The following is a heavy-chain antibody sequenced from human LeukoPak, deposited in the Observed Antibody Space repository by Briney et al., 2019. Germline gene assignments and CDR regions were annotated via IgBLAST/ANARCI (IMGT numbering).Heavy chain of an antibody. D-gene: IGHD3-22*01. CDR2: FDPEDGET. J-gene: IGHJ4*02. V-gene: IGHV1-24*01. Sequence: GASVKVSCKVSGYTLTELSTHWVRQAPGKGLEWMGGFDPEDGETIYAQKFQGRVTMTEDTSTDTAYMELSSLRSEDTAVYYCATDPDYYDSSGYGYWGQGTLVTVSS. CDR3: ATDPDYYDSSGYGY. CDR1: GYTLTELS.